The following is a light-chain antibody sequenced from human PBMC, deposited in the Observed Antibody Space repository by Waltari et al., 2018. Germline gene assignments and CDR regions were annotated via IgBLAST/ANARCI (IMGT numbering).Light chain of an antibody. J-gene: IGKJ1*01. V-gene: IGKV4-1*01. Sequence: DIVMTQSPDSLAVSLGERANIKCRSSQSVLYSSNNKNYLAWYQQKPGQPPELLIYWASTRESGVPDRFSGSGSGTDFTLTISRLQAEDVAVYYCQQYYGTPWTFGQGIKVEIK. CDR2: WAS. CDR1: QSVLYSSNNKNY. CDR3: QQYYGTPWT.